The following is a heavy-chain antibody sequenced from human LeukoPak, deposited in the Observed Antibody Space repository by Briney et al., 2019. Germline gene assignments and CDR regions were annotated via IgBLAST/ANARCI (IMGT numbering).Heavy chain of an antibody. V-gene: IGHV1-46*04. D-gene: IGHD3-22*01. Sequence: ASVKVSCKATGYTFTNYKMHWVRPAPGQGLEWMGIIQPSSGRTTYAQKMQGRVTMTRDTSTSTVNMELSSLRSEDTAVYYCARDFDGYWSFDYWGQGTLVTVSS. CDR3: ARDFDGYWSFDY. J-gene: IGHJ4*01. CDR2: IQPSSGRT. CDR1: GYTFTNYK.